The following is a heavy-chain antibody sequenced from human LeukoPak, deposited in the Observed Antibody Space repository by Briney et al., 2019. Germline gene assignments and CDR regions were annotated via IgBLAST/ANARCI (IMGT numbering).Heavy chain of an antibody. D-gene: IGHD3-22*01. V-gene: IGHV3-9*01. CDR2: ISWNSGSI. Sequence: PGGSLRLSCAASGFTFDDYAMHWVRQAPGRGLEWVSGISWNSGSIGYADSVKGRFTISRDNAKNSLYLQMNSLRAEDTALYYCAKDIGPDDSSPFDYWGQGTLVTVSS. CDR3: AKDIGPDDSSPFDY. J-gene: IGHJ4*02. CDR1: GFTFDDYA.